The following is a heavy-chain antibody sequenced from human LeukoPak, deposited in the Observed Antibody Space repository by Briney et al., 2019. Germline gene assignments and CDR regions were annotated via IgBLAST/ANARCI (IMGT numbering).Heavy chain of an antibody. Sequence: GGSLRLSCAASGFTFSSYGMSWVRQAPGKGLEWVSAISGSGGSTYYADSVKGRFTISRDNSKNTLYLQMNSLRAEDTAVYYCAKSELRYFDWFLPFDYWGQGTLVTVSS. D-gene: IGHD3-9*01. V-gene: IGHV3-23*01. J-gene: IGHJ4*02. CDR1: GFTFSSYG. CDR3: AKSELRYFDWFLPFDY. CDR2: ISGSGGST.